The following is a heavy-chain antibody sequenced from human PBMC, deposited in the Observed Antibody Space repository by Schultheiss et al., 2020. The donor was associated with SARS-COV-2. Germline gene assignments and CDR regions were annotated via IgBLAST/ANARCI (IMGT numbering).Heavy chain of an antibody. CDR2: IYYSGST. Sequence: SETLSLTCTVSGGSISSYYWSWIRQAPGKGLEWIGYIYYSGSTYYNPSLKSRVTISVDTSKNQFSLKLSSVTAADTAVYYCARDYYGSGSYGWFDPWGQGTLVTVSS. V-gene: IGHV4-30-4*01. CDR1: GGSISSYY. J-gene: IGHJ5*02. CDR3: ARDYYGSGSYGWFDP. D-gene: IGHD3-10*01.